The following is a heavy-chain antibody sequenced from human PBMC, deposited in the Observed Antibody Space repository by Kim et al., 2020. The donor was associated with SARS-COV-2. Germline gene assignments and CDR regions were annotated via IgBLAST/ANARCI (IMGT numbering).Heavy chain of an antibody. CDR2: VYYTGRT. Sequence: SETLSLTCTVAGGSINSFYWSWIRQPPGQGLEWLAYVYYTGRTKYNPSFNTRVTISVDSSKSQVSLNLHSVTTADTAVYFCARSGNFYSRFYFWGQVSLV. CDR3: ARSGNFYSRFYF. V-gene: IGHV4-59*01. J-gene: IGHJ1*01. CDR1: GGSINSFY. D-gene: IGHD6-6*01.